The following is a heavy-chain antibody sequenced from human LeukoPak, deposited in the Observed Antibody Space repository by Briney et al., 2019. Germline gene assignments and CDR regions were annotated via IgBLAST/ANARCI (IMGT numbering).Heavy chain of an antibody. Sequence: ASVKVSCKASGYTFTGYYMHWVRQAPGQGLEWMGWINPNSGGTNYAQKFQGRVTMTRDTSISTAYMELSRLRSDDTAVYYCARSPISMIVGHYYYYMDVWGQGTTVTVSS. D-gene: IGHD3-22*01. CDR1: GYTFTGYY. CDR3: ARSPISMIVGHYYYYMDV. CDR2: INPNSGGT. V-gene: IGHV1-2*02. J-gene: IGHJ6*03.